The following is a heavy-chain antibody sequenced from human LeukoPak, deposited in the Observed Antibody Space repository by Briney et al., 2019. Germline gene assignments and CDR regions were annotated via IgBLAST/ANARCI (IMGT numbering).Heavy chain of an antibody. D-gene: IGHD3-10*01. V-gene: IGHV3-11*04. Sequence: NPGGSLRLSCAASGFTFSDYYINWIRQAPGKGLEWVSYISSYGSTIYYADSVKGRFTISRDNAKNSLYLQMNSLRAEDTAVYYCARAYAKGDIDYWGQGTLVTVSS. CDR3: ARAYAKGDIDY. J-gene: IGHJ4*02. CDR1: GFTFSDYY. CDR2: ISSYGSTI.